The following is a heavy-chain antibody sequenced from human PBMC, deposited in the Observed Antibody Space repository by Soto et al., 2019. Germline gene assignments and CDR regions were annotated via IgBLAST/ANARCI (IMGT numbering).Heavy chain of an antibody. CDR1: GFTFSSYS. CDR2: ISSSSSTI. J-gene: IGHJ4*02. CDR3: ARDQGGQSGNFIFDH. Sequence: GGSLRLSCAASGFTFSSYSMNWVRQAPGKGLEWVSYISSSSSTIYYADSVKGRFTISRDNAKNSLYLQMNSLRADDTAVYYCARDQGGQSGNFIFDHWGQGALVTVSS. D-gene: IGHD1-26*01. V-gene: IGHV3-48*01.